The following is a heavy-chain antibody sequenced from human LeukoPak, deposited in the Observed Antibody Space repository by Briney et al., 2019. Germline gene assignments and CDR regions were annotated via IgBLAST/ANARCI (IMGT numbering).Heavy chain of an antibody. D-gene: IGHD3-22*01. CDR2: IYYSGST. Sequence: PSETLSLTCAVSGGSIRSSNHYWGWIRQPPGKGLEWIGSIYYSGSTYYNPSLKSRVTISVDTSKNQFSLKLSSVTAADTAVYYCARRSTGSSHYYDSSGYFAFDIWGQGTMVTVSS. J-gene: IGHJ3*02. V-gene: IGHV4-39*07. CDR3: ARRSTGSSHYYDSSGYFAFDI. CDR1: GGSIRSSNHY.